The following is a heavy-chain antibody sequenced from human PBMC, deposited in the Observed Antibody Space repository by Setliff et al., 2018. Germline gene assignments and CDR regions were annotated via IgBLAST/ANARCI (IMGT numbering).Heavy chain of an antibody. Sequence: PSETLSLTCTVSGGSINSGSYYWSWIRQPAGKGLEWIGRIYTSGSTNYNPSLKSRVTISVDTSKNQFSLKLSSVTAADTAVYYCARDVRYYYGSGSYYNDWFDPWGQGTLVTVSS. CDR2: IYTSGST. V-gene: IGHV4-61*02. CDR1: GGSINSGSYY. CDR3: ARDVRYYYGSGSYYNDWFDP. D-gene: IGHD3-10*01. J-gene: IGHJ5*02.